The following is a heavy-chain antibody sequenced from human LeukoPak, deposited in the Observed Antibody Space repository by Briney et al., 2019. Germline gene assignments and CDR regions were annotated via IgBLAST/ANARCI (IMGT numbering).Heavy chain of an antibody. J-gene: IGHJ4*02. CDR1: GFTFGDYA. Sequence: HAGGSLRLSCTASGFTFGDYAMSWVRQAPGKGLEWVGFIRSKAYGGTTEYAASVKGRFTISRDDSKSIAYLQMNSLKTEDTAVYYCTAYSSGWNFDYWGQGALVTVSS. CDR2: IRSKAYGGTT. D-gene: IGHD6-19*01. CDR3: TAYSSGWNFDY. V-gene: IGHV3-49*04.